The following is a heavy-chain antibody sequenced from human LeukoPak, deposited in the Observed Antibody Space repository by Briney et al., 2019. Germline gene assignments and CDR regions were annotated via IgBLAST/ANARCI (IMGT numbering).Heavy chain of an antibody. V-gene: IGHV4-59*08. CDR1: GGSFSGYY. CDR3: ARVGRNYDSSGYYYDAFDI. J-gene: IGHJ3*02. CDR2: VHYSGST. D-gene: IGHD3-22*01. Sequence: AETQSLTCAVYGGSFSGYYWSWIGQPPGKGLEWVGYVHYSGSTNYNPSLKSRVTISVDTSKNQFSLKLSSVTAADTAVYYCARVGRNYDSSGYYYDAFDIWGQGPMLPVSS.